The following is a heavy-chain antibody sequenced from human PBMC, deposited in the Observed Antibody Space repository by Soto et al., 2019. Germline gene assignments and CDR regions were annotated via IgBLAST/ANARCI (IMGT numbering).Heavy chain of an antibody. CDR2: ISSSSSYI. D-gene: IGHD5-12*01. J-gene: IGHJ6*03. V-gene: IGHV3-21*06. Sequence: GGSLRLSCAASGFTFSSYSMNWVRQAPGKGLEWVSSISSSSSYIYYADSVKGRFTISRDNAKNSLFLQMNSLRAEDTAVYYCARGGELATIHLDYYYYMDVWGKGTTVTVSS. CDR3: ARGGELATIHLDYYYYMDV. CDR1: GFTFSSYS.